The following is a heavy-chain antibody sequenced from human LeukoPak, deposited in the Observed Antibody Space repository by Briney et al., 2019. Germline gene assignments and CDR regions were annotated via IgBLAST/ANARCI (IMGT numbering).Heavy chain of an antibody. CDR1: GFTFSSYG. J-gene: IGHJ4*02. CDR2: IRYDGSNK. CDR3: AKDQAYSGSYYIFDY. D-gene: IGHD1-26*01. Sequence: HPGGSLRLSCAASGFTFSSYGMHWVRQAPGKGLEWVAFIRYDGSNKYYADSVKGRFTISRDNSKNTLYLQMNSLRAEDTAVYYCAKDQAYSGSYYIFDYWGQGTLVTVSS. V-gene: IGHV3-30*02.